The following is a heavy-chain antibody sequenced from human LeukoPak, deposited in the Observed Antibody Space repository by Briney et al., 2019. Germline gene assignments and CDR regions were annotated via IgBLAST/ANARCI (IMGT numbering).Heavy chain of an antibody. CDR3: ARRSVTTMVPFDY. D-gene: IGHD4-11*01. Sequence: PSETLSLTCTVSGGSISSSSYYWGWIRQPPGKGLEWIGSIYYSGSTYYNPSLKSRVTISVDTSKNQFSLKLSSVTAADTAVYYCARRSVTTMVPFDYWGQGTLVTVSS. CDR2: IYYSGST. CDR1: GGSISSSSYY. V-gene: IGHV4-39*01. J-gene: IGHJ4*02.